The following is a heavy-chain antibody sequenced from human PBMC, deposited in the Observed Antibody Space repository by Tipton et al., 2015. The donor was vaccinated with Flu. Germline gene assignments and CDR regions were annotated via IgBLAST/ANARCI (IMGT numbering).Heavy chain of an antibody. CDR2: IYHGGTASYHSGST. CDR3: TRDQGFGGGLAYDYYAVDI. Sequence: TLSLTCAVSDYSVSTGYYWGWIRQPPGKGLEWIGNIYHGGTASYHSGSTYYNPSLESRVTISVDTSKNQFSLRLNSVTAADTAMYFCTRDQGFGGGLAYDYYAVDIWGQGTTVTVSS. V-gene: IGHV4-38-2*02. D-gene: IGHD3-10*01. J-gene: IGHJ6*02. CDR1: DYSVSTGYY.